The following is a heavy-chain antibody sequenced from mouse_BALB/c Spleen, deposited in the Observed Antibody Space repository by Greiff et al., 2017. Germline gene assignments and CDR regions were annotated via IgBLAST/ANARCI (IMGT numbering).Heavy chain of an antibody. CDR3: ARKIYYDSYAMDY. J-gene: IGHJ4*01. V-gene: IGHV5-17*02. CDR2: ISSGSSTI. Sequence: EVKLLESGGGLVQPGGSRKLSCAASGFTFSSFGMHWVRQAPEKGLEWVAYISSGSSTIYYADTVKGRFTISRDNPKNTLFLQMTSLRSEDTAMYYCARKIYYDSYAMDYWGQGTSVTVSS. CDR1: GFTFSSFG. D-gene: IGHD2-1*01.